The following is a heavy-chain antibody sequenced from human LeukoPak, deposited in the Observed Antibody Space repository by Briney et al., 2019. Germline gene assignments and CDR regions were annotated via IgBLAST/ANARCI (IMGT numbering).Heavy chain of an antibody. J-gene: IGHJ4*02. V-gene: IGHV3-30*04. CDR2: ISYDGSNK. Sequence: GGSLRLSCAASGFTFSSYAMHWVRQAPGKGLEWVAVISYDGSNKYYADSVKGRFTISRDNSKNTLYLQMNSLRAEDTAVYYCARVMGVHFDYWGQGTLVTVSS. CDR3: ARVMGVHFDY. D-gene: IGHD2-8*01. CDR1: GFTFSSYA.